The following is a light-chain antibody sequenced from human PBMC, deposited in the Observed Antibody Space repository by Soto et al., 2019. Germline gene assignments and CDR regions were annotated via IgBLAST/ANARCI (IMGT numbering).Light chain of an antibody. V-gene: IGKV3-15*01. CDR2: ATS. CDR1: QSVSNN. J-gene: IGKJ1*01. CDR3: QQYHNSPWT. Sequence: IVMTQSPATLSVSPGERATLSCRASQSVSNNLAWYQQKPGQAPRLLIYATSTRATGIPARFSGSESGTEFTLTISSLQSEDFAVYYCQQYHNSPWTFGQGTTVEIK.